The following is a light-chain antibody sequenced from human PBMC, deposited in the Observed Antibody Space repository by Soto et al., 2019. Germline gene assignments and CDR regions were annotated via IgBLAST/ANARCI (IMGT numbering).Light chain of an antibody. Sequence: DIQMTQSPSTLSASVGDRVTITCRASQTISNWLAWYQQKPGKAPKLLIYKASTLESGVPLRFIGSGSGTEFTLTISSLQPDDFATYYCQQYNSYSWTFGQGTKVDIK. V-gene: IGKV1-5*03. J-gene: IGKJ1*01. CDR3: QQYNSYSWT. CDR2: KAS. CDR1: QTISNW.